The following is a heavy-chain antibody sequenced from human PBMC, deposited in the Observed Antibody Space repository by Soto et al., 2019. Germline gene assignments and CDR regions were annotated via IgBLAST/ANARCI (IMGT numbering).Heavy chain of an antibody. CDR2: INHSGST. CDR3: ARGENLNNYYDSSGHDY. J-gene: IGHJ4*02. V-gene: IGHV4-34*01. D-gene: IGHD3-22*01. CDR1: GGSFSCYY. Sequence: SETLSLTCAVYGGSFSCYYWSWIRQPPGKGLEWIGEINHSGSTNYNPSLKSRVTISVDTSKNQFSLKLSSVTAADTAVYYCARGENLNNYYDSSGHDYWGQGTLVTVSS.